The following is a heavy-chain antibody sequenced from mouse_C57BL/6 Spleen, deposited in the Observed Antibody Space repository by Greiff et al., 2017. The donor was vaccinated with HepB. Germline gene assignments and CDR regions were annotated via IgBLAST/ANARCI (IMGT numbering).Heavy chain of an antibody. CDR3: TRSGDY. Sequence: QVQLQQSGAELVRPGASVTLSCKASGYTFTDYEMHWVKQTPVHGLEWIGAIDPETGGTAYNQKFKGKAILTADKASSTAYMELRSLTSEDSAVYYCTRSGDYWGQGTTLTVSS. D-gene: IGHD3-2*02. V-gene: IGHV1-15*01. CDR1: GYTFTDYE. CDR2: IDPETGGT. J-gene: IGHJ2*01.